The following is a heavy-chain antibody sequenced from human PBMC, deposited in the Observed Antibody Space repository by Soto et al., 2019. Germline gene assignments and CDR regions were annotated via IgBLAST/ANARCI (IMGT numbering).Heavy chain of an antibody. CDR3: ARVPSYGSGSYSFDY. CDR2: INHSGST. D-gene: IGHD3-10*01. Sequence: SETLSLTCAVYGGSFSGYYWSWIRQPPGKGLEWIGEINHSGSTNYNPSLKSRVTISVDTSKNQFSLKLSSVTAADTAVYYCARVPSYGSGSYSFDYWGQGTLVNVSS. J-gene: IGHJ4*02. CDR1: GGSFSGYY. V-gene: IGHV4-34*01.